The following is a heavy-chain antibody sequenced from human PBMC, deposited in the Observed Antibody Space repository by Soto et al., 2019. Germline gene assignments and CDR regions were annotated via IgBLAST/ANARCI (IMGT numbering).Heavy chain of an antibody. J-gene: IGHJ5*02. V-gene: IGHV1-69*13. D-gene: IGHD3-3*01. CDR1: GGTFSSYS. Sequence: SVKVSCKASGGTFSSYSISWVRQAPGQGLEWMGGIIPIFGTANYAQKFQGRVTITADESTSTAYMELSSLRSEDTAVYYCARSPVFGVAPGWFDPWGQGTLVTVSS. CDR2: IIPIFGTA. CDR3: ARSPVFGVAPGWFDP.